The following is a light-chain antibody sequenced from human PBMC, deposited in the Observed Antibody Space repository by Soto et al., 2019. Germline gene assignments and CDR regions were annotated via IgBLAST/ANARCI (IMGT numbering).Light chain of an antibody. V-gene: IGKV1-39*01. CDR3: QQSYSTPYT. CDR1: QSITNS. Sequence: DIQMTQSPSSLSASVGDRVTITCRASQSITNSFNWYQQKPGKAPKLLIYAASSLQSGVTSRFSGSASGTDFTLTISSLQPEDFATYYCQQSYSTPYTFGQGTKLVIK. J-gene: IGKJ2*01. CDR2: AAS.